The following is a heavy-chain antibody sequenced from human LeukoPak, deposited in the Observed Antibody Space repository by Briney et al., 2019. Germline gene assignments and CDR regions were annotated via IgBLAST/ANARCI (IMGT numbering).Heavy chain of an antibody. Sequence: PGRSLRLSCAASGFTFSNYTMHWVRQAPGKGLEWVAVISYDGSSKKYADSVKGRFPISRDNSRNTLYLQMNSLRAEDTAVYYCARGLFTGGTYYGYWGQGTLVTVSS. CDR3: ARGLFTGGTYYGY. CDR2: ISYDGSSK. D-gene: IGHD1-26*01. V-gene: IGHV3-30-3*01. CDR1: GFTFSNYT. J-gene: IGHJ4*02.